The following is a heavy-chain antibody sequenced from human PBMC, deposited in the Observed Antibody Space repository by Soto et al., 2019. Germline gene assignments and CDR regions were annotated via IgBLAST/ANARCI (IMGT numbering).Heavy chain of an antibody. V-gene: IGHV4-4*02. CDR3: ARRMGAFDI. CDR2: IFHGGNT. J-gene: IGHJ3*02. Sequence: QVQLQESGPGLVRPSGTLSLTCAVSRGSITGSYWWSWVRQTPGKGLEWIGEIFHGGNTNYKPSLKSRVTLSVDKSKNQFSLGLTSVTAADTAVYYCARRMGAFDIWGQGTMVTVSS. CDR1: RGSITGSYW. D-gene: IGHD2-8*01.